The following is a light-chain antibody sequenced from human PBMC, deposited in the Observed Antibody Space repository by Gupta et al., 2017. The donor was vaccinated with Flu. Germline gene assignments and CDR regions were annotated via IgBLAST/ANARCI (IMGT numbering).Light chain of an antibody. Sequence: SVLAQPTSASGTPGPRVTSTCSGSSSNIGSTAVTWYQQVPGTSPKLLISGSNQRPAGVPDRFAGSMSGTSASLAIRGLQSEDEADYYCAAWDDSLNGHYVFGTGTKVTVL. CDR2: GSN. CDR3: AAWDDSLNGHYV. CDR1: SSNIGSTA. J-gene: IGLJ1*01. V-gene: IGLV1-44*01.